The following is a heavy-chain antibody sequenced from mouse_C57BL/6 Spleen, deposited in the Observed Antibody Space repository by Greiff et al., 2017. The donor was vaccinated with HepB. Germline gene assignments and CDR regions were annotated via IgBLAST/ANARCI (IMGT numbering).Heavy chain of an antibody. Sequence: VQLKESGAELVKPGASVKLSCTASGFNIKDYYMHWVKQRTEQGLEWIGRIDPEDGETKYAPKFQGKATITADTSSNTAYLQLSSLTSEDTAVYYCARVYDDYDGYYYAMDYWGQGTSVTVSS. CDR1: GFNIKDYY. V-gene: IGHV14-2*01. CDR3: ARVYDDYDGYYYAMDY. J-gene: IGHJ4*01. D-gene: IGHD2-4*01. CDR2: IDPEDGET.